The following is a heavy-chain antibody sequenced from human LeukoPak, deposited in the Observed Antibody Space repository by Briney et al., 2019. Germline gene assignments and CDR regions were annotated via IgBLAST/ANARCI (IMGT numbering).Heavy chain of an antibody. D-gene: IGHD6-19*01. J-gene: IGHJ4*02. CDR1: GYTFNLYY. CDR2: INPHTGAT. V-gene: IGHV1-2*06. CDR3: AREDLIAVSGQTFDF. Sequence: ASVKVSCKASGYTFNLYYIHWVRQAPGQGLEWLGRINPHTGATHFAQKFQARVTMARDTSITTAYMELSGLKSDDAAVYFCAREDLIAVSGQTFDFWGQGTLVSVYS.